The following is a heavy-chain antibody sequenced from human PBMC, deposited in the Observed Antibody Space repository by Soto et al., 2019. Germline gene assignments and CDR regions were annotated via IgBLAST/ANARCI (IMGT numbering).Heavy chain of an antibody. Sequence: QVQLQESGPGLVKPSQTLSLTCTVSGGSISSGGYYWSWIRQHPGKGLEWIGYIYYSGSTYYNPSLRSRVTISVDTSKNQSSLKLSSVTAADTAVYYCARDSRVGSLTRFDYWGQGTLVTVSS. CDR2: IYYSGST. D-gene: IGHD2-2*01. V-gene: IGHV4-31*03. CDR3: ARDSRVGSLTRFDY. J-gene: IGHJ4*02. CDR1: GGSISSGGYY.